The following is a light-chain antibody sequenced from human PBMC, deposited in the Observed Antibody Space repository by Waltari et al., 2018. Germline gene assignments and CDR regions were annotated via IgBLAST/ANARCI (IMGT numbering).Light chain of an antibody. CDR3: CSFTSRSTWV. Sequence: QYALTQPAPVSGSPGQSITISCTGTSSDVGGYNYVSWYQQHPGKVPKLLIFDVSNRPAGVSNRFSGSKSGNTASLTISGLQAEDESDYYCCSFTSRSTWVFGGGTKLTVL. J-gene: IGLJ3*02. V-gene: IGLV2-14*01. CDR2: DVS. CDR1: SSDVGGYNY.